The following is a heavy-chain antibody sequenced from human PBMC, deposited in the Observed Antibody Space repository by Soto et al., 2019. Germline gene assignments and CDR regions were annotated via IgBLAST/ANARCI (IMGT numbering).Heavy chain of an antibody. CDR1: GGSISSGDYY. D-gene: IGHD3-16*01. V-gene: IGHV4-30-4*01. CDR3: ARGRPNTGVMLYTVMRQSYLEY. J-gene: IGHJ4*02. Sequence: SETLSLTCTVSGGSISSGDYYWSWIRQPPGKGLEWIGYIYYSGSTYYNPSLKSRVTISVDPSKNQFSLKLSFVTAADTAVYYCARGRPNTGVMLYTVMRQSYLEYWGQGALVTVSS. CDR2: IYYSGST.